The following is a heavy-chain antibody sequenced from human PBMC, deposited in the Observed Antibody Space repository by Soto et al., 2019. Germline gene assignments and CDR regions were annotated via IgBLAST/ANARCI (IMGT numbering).Heavy chain of an antibody. Sequence: QLQLQESGPGLVKPSETLSLTCTVSGGSISSSSYYWGWIRQPPGKGLEWIGSIYYSGSTYYNPSLKSRVTISVDTSKNQFSLKLSSVTAADTAVYYCAREIAAAGTYFDLWGRGTLVTVSS. J-gene: IGHJ2*01. CDR1: GGSISSSSYY. V-gene: IGHV4-39*02. CDR2: IYYSGST. CDR3: AREIAAAGTYFDL. D-gene: IGHD6-13*01.